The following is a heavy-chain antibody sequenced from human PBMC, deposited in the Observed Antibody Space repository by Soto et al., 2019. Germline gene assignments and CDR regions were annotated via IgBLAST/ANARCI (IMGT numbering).Heavy chain of an antibody. D-gene: IGHD3-16*02. CDR2: ISTSSTYR. J-gene: IGHJ4*02. Sequence: EIQLVESGGGLVKPGGSLRLSCAASGFTFSAYSMNWVRQAPGKGLEWVSSISTSSTYRYYADSVKGRFTISRDDAKNSLYLQMSSLRAEDTAVYYCATILGGVIDYWGQGTLVIVSS. V-gene: IGHV3-21*02. CDR3: ATILGGVIDY. CDR1: GFTFSAYS.